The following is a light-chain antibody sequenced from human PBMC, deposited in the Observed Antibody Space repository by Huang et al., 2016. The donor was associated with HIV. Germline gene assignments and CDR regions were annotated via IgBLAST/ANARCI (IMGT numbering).Light chain of an antibody. J-gene: IGKJ1*01. CDR2: GAS. CDR1: EYVSSN. CDR3: QQYDNWPMT. V-gene: IGKV3-15*01. Sequence: EIVMTQSPATLSVSPGERATLSCRASEYVSSNLAWYQHKPGQAPRLLIYGASTRATGIPARFSGSGSGTEFTLTISSLQSEDFAVYYCQQYDNWPMTFGQGTKVDIK.